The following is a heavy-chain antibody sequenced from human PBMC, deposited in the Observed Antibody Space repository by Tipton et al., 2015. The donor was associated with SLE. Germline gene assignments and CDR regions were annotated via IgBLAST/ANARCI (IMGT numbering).Heavy chain of an antibody. Sequence: TLSPTCAVYGGSFSGYYWSWIRQHPGKGLEWVGYIYYSGSTNYNPSLKSRVTISVDTSKNQFSLKLSSVTAADTAVYYCARTTHYYYYMDVWGKGTTVTVSS. CDR1: GGSFSGYY. CDR2: IYYSGST. D-gene: IGHD4-17*01. CDR3: ARTTHYYYYMDV. J-gene: IGHJ6*03. V-gene: IGHV4-59*01.